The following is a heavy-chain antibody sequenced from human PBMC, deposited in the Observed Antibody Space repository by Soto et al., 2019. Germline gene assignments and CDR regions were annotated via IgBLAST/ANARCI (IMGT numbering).Heavy chain of an antibody. CDR2: MNPNSGNT. D-gene: IGHD5-18*01. CDR1: GYTFTSDD. Sequence: ASVKVSCKASGYTFTSDDINWVRQATGQGLEWMGWMNPNSGNTGYAQKFQGRVTMTRNTSISTAYMELSSLRSEDTAVYYCARGQGLLYYYYYGMDVWGQGTTVTVSS. V-gene: IGHV1-8*01. CDR3: ARGQGLLYYYYYGMDV. J-gene: IGHJ6*02.